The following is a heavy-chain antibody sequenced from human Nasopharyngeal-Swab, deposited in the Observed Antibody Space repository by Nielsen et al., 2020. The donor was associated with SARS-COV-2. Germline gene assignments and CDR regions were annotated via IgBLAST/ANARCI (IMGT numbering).Heavy chain of an antibody. J-gene: IGHJ5*02. D-gene: IGHD3-3*01. CDR2: INTNTGNP. Sequence: ASVKVSCKASGYTFTSYAMNWVRQDPGQGLEWMGWINTNTGNPTYAQGFTGRFVFSLDTSVSTAYLQISSLKAEDTAVYYCARDHDFWSGYYSWFDPWGQGTLVTVSS. CDR3: ARDHDFWSGYYSWFDP. V-gene: IGHV7-4-1*02. CDR1: GYTFTSYA.